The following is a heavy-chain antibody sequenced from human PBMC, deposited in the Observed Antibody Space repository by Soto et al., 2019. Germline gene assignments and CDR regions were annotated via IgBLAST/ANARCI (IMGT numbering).Heavy chain of an antibody. Sequence: SETLSLTCDVSGDTISTGGYTWAWIRQPPGKALEWIGHTYHTGSTNYKPSLKSRVTISVDKSKNQFSLKLTSVTAADTAVYYCARHPIRYYDVLTGQIVYPEFNWVDPWGHGILVTVSS. D-gene: IGHD3-9*01. CDR1: GDTISTGGYT. V-gene: IGHV4-30-2*01. CDR2: TYHTGST. CDR3: ARHPIRYYDVLTGQIVYPEFNWVDP. J-gene: IGHJ5*02.